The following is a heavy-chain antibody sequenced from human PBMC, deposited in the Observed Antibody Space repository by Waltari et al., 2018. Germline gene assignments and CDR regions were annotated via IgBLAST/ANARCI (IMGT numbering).Heavy chain of an antibody. CDR1: GFTFSSYA. D-gene: IGHD4-17*01. CDR3: AKEGADYGDYVYYFDY. J-gene: IGHJ4*02. Sequence: EVQLLESGGGLVQPGGSLRLSCAASGFTFSSYAMSWVRPAPGKGLEWVSAISGSGGSTYYADSVKGRFTISRDNSKNTLYLQMNSLRAEDTAVYYCAKEGADYGDYVYYFDYWGQGTLVTVSS. CDR2: ISGSGGST. V-gene: IGHV3-23*01.